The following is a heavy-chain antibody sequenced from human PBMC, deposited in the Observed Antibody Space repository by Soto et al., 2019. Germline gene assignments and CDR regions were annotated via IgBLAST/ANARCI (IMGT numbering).Heavy chain of an antibody. CDR2: IDPSGGGT. Sequence: ASVKVSCKASGYTFTSYAMHWVRQAPGQGLEWMGIIDPSGGGTSYAQKFQGRLTMTRDTSTSTVYMELSSLRSEDTAVYYCARDRVDCSGGNCWRSVEDTWGQGTLVTVSS. V-gene: IGHV1-46*01. J-gene: IGHJ5*02. D-gene: IGHD2-15*01. CDR3: ARDRVDCSGGNCWRSVEDT. CDR1: GYTFTSYA.